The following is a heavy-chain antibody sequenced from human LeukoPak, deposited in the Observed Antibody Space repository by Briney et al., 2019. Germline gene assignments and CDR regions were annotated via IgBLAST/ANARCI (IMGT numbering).Heavy chain of an antibody. V-gene: IGHV1-69*13. CDR3: AREEKIDYSNYANWFDP. J-gene: IGHJ5*02. CDR1: GGTFSSYA. CDR2: ITPIFGTA. Sequence: ASVKVSCKASGGTFSSYAISWVRQAPGQGLEWMGGITPIFGTANYAQKFQGRVTITADESTSTAYMELSSLRSEDTAVYYCAREEKIDYSNYANWFDPWGQGTLVTVSS. D-gene: IGHD4-11*01.